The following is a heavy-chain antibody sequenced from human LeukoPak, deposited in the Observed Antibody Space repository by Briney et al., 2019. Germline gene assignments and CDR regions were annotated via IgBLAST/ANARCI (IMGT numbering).Heavy chain of an antibody. D-gene: IGHD3-22*01. CDR1: GGTFSSYG. V-gene: IGHV1-18*01. Sequence: ASVKVSCKASGGTFSSYGISWVRQAPGQGLEWMGWISAYNGNTNYAQKLQGRVTMTTDTSTSTAYMELRSLRSDDTAVYYCARDPLFYDSSGYTPPFDYWGQGTLVTVSS. CDR3: ARDPLFYDSSGYTPPFDY. CDR2: ISAYNGNT. J-gene: IGHJ4*02.